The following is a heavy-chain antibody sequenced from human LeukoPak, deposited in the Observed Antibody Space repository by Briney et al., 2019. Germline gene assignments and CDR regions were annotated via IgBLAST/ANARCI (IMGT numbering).Heavy chain of an antibody. Sequence: GGSLRLPCAASGLTFSSYWMSWVRQAPGRGLEGEANIKQDGSEKHYVDSVTGRFTISRDNTKNSLYLQMNSLRADDTAVYYCARDLAGPPQEAFDIWGQGTMVTVSS. J-gene: IGHJ3*02. CDR1: GLTFSSYW. V-gene: IGHV3-7*01. CDR2: IKQDGSEK. CDR3: ARDLAGPPQEAFDI.